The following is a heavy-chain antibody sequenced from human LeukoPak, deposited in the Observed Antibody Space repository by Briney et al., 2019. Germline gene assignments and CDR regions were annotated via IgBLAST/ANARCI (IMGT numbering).Heavy chain of an antibody. D-gene: IGHD6-13*01. Sequence: SETLSLTCTVSGGSISSGSYYWSWIRQPAGKGLEWIGRIYTSGSTNYNPSLKSRVTISVDTSKNQFSLKLSSVTAADTAVYYCARQSKQPLDAFDIWGQGTMVTVSS. CDR3: ARQSKQPLDAFDI. V-gene: IGHV4-61*02. J-gene: IGHJ3*02. CDR1: GGSISSGSYY. CDR2: IYTSGST.